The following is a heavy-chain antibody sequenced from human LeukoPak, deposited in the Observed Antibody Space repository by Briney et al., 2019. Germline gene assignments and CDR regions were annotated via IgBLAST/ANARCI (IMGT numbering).Heavy chain of an antibody. D-gene: IGHD1-26*01. J-gene: IGHJ4*02. V-gene: IGHV4-34*12. CDR3: ARVAGSYYFGY. Sequence: SETLSLTCAVYGESFSGYYWSWIRQPPGKGLEWIGEIIHSGSTTYNPSLKSRVTMSVDTSKNQFSLKLSSVTAADTAVYYCARVAGSYYFGYWGQGTLVTVSS. CDR1: GESFSGYY. CDR2: IIHSGST.